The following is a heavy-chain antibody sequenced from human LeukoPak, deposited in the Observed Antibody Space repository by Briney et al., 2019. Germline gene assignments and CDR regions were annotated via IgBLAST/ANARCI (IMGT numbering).Heavy chain of an antibody. D-gene: IGHD3-10*01. V-gene: IGHV1-24*01. Sequence: ASVKVSCKVSGYTLTELSMHWERQAPGKGLEWMGGFDPEDGETIYAQKFQGRVTMTEDTSTDTAYMELSSLKASDTAMYYCARLPGEVIDYWGQGTLVTVSS. CDR1: GYTLTELS. CDR2: FDPEDGET. J-gene: IGHJ4*02. CDR3: ARLPGEVIDY.